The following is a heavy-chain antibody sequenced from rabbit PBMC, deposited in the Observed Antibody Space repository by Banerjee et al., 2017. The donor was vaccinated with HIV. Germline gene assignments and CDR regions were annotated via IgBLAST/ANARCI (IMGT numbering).Heavy chain of an antibody. V-gene: IGHV1S45*01. CDR2: INTSSGNT. J-gene: IGHJ4*01. D-gene: IGHD8-1*01. Sequence: QEQLEESGGDLVKPEGSLTLTCTASAFSFSNKYVMCWVRQAPGKGLEWIACINTSSGNTVYTSWAKGRFSISKTSSATVTLQIPSLTAADTATYFCARHRAGTGYAFKLWGPGTLVTVS. CDR3: ARHRAGTGYAFKL. CDR1: AFSFSNKYV.